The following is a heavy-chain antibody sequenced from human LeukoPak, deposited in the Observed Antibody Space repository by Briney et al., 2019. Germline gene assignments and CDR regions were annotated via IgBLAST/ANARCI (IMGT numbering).Heavy chain of an antibody. CDR3: AREASSSWTDFDY. D-gene: IGHD6-13*01. CDR1: GFTFSSYS. CDR2: ISSSSSYI. J-gene: IGHJ4*02. Sequence: PGGSLRLSCAASGFTFSSYSMNWVRQAPGKGLEWVSTISSSSSYIYYADSVKGRFTISRDNAKNSLYLQMNSLRAEDTAVYYCAREASSSWTDFDYWGQGTLVTVSS. V-gene: IGHV3-21*01.